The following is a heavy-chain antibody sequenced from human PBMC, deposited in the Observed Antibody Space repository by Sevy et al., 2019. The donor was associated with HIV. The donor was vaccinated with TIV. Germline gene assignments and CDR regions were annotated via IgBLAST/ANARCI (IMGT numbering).Heavy chain of an antibody. V-gene: IGHV3-30-3*01. D-gene: IGHD3-22*01. CDR1: GFTFSSYA. Sequence: GGSLRLSCAASGFTFSSYAMHWVRQAPGKGLEWVAVISYDGSNKYYADSVKGRFTISRDNSKNTLYLQMNSLRAEDTAVYYCARVYDSSGYLDYWSQGTLVTVSS. J-gene: IGHJ4*02. CDR2: ISYDGSNK. CDR3: ARVYDSSGYLDY.